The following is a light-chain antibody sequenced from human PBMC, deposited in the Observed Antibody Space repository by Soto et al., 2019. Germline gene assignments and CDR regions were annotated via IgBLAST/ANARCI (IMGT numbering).Light chain of an antibody. CDR1: SSNIGNNF. CDR3: ETWDSSLSVVL. V-gene: IGLV1-51*01. Sequence: QSVLTQPPSVSAAPGQKGTISCSGTSSNIGNNFVSWYQHLPGAAPKLLIYDNYQRPSGIPDRFSGSKSGTSATLGITGLQTGDEADYYCETWDSSLSVVLFGGGTKLTVL. J-gene: IGLJ2*01. CDR2: DNY.